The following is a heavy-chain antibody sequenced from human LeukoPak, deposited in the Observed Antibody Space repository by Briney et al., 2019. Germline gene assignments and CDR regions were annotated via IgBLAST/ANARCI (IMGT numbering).Heavy chain of an antibody. Sequence: PSETLSLTCTVSGGSISSYYWSWIRQPPGKGLEWIGYIYYSGSTNYNPSLKSRVTISVDTSKNQFSLKLSSVTAADTAVYYCAREVGAEGWLYYYYYMDVWGKGTTVTVSS. CDR3: AREVGAEGWLYYYYYMDV. D-gene: IGHD6-19*01. J-gene: IGHJ6*03. CDR2: IYYSGST. V-gene: IGHV4-59*01. CDR1: GGSISSYY.